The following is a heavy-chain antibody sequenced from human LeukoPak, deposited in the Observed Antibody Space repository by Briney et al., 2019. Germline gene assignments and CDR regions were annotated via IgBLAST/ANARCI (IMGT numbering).Heavy chain of an antibody. J-gene: IGHJ1*01. D-gene: IGHD6-19*01. V-gene: IGHV3-73*01. Sequence: QPGGSLRLSCAAPAFTLSDFTIHWVRQASGKGLEWVARIRSKANNYATEYGPSVKGRFTISRDDAKNTAYLQMDSLKTDDTAIHYCSAGPSGWTEFFRHWGQGTLVTVSS. CDR3: SAGPSGWTEFFRH. CDR2: IRSKANNYAT. CDR1: AFTLSDFT.